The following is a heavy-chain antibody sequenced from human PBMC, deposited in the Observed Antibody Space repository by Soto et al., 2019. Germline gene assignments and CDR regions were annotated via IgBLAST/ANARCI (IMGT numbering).Heavy chain of an antibody. V-gene: IGHV5-51*01. CDR1: VYNFGTYN. Sequence: GEYLKISCQVSVYNFGTYNIAWVRQMPGKGLEWMWIIFPPDSETRYSPSFQGQVTFSVDSSMNTAYLQWDSLEASDTAMYFCARLTYCGTECYFDYWGQGTLVNVSS. CDR3: ARLTYCGTECYFDY. D-gene: IGHD2-21*01. CDR2: IFPPDSET. J-gene: IGHJ4*02.